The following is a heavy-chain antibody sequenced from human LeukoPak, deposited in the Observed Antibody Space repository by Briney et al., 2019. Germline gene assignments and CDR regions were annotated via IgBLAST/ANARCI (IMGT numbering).Heavy chain of an antibody. J-gene: IGHJ4*02. V-gene: IGHV3-30*04. CDR2: ISYDGSNK. CDR3: AKDGVGATNFDY. Sequence: GGSLRLSCAASGFTFSSYAMHWVRQAPGKGLEWVAVISYDGSNKYYAASVKGRFTISRDNSKNTLYLQMNSLRVEDTAAYYCAKDGVGATNFDYWGQGTLVTVSS. CDR1: GFTFSSYA. D-gene: IGHD1-26*01.